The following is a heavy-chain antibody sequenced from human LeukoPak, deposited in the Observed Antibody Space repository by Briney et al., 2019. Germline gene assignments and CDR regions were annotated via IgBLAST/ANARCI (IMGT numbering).Heavy chain of an antibody. V-gene: IGHV3-30-3*01. D-gene: IGHD2-15*01. Sequence: GGSLRLSCAASGFTFSSYAMHWVRQAPGKGLEWVAVISYDGSNKYYADSVKGRFTISRDNSKNTLYLQMNSLRAEDTAVYYCARSPGYSHYGMDVRGQGTTVTVSS. J-gene: IGHJ6*02. CDR2: ISYDGSNK. CDR3: ARSPGYSHYGMDV. CDR1: GFTFSSYA.